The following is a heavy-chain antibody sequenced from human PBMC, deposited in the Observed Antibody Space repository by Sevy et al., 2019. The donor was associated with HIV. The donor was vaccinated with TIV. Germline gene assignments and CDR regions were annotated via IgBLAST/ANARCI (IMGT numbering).Heavy chain of an antibody. CDR2: INPNSGGT. J-gene: IGHJ6*03. V-gene: IGHV1-2*04. CDR1: GYTFTGYY. CDR3: AREKRITMVRGVDYYYMDV. D-gene: IGHD3-10*01. Sequence: ASVKVSCKASGYTFTGYYMHWVRQAPGQGLEWMGWINPNSGGTNYAQKFQGWVTMTRDTSISTAYMGLSRLRSDDTAVYYCAREKRITMVRGVDYYYMDVWGKGTTVTVSS.